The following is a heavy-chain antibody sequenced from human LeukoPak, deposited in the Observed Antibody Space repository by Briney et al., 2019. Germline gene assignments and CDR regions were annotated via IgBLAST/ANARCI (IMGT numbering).Heavy chain of an antibody. D-gene: IGHD3-22*01. CDR1: RFTFSSYG. CDR2: ISYDGSNK. V-gene: IGHV3-30*03. CDR3: ARDPGYYDL. Sequence: GRSLRLSCAASRFTFSSYGMHWVRQAPGKGLEWVAVISYDGSNKYYADSVKGRFTISRDNSKNTLYLQMNSLRAEDTAVYYCARDPGYYDLWGQGTLVTVSS. J-gene: IGHJ4*02.